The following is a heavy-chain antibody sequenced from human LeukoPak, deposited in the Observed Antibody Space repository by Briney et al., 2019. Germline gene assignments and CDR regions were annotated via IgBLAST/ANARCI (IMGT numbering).Heavy chain of an antibody. V-gene: IGHV3-23*01. CDR3: AKGYYGNYVADDY. J-gene: IGHJ4*02. D-gene: IGHD4-11*01. CDR1: GFTFSSYA. CDR2: ISDNGDDT. Sequence: GGSLRLSCAASGFTFSSYAMIWVRQAPGKGLDWVSSISDNGDDTYYADSVKGRFTISRDKSTNTLYLQMNSLRADDTAVYYCAKGYYGNYVADDYWGQGTLVTVSS.